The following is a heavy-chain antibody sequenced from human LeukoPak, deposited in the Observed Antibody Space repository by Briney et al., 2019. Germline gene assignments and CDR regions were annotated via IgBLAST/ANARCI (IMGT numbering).Heavy chain of an antibody. J-gene: IGHJ4*02. D-gene: IGHD3-3*01. CDR2: INHSGST. V-gene: IGHV4-39*07. CDR3: ASSIFGVPTSY. CDR1: GGSISSSSYY. Sequence: PSETLSLTCTVSGGSISSSSYYWGWIRQPPGKGLEWIGEINHSGSTNYNPSLKSRVTISVDTPKNQFSLKLSSVTAADTAVYYCASSIFGVPTSYWGQGTLVTVSS.